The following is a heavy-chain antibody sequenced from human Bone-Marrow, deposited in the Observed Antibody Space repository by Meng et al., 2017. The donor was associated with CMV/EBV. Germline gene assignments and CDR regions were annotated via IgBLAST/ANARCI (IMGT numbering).Heavy chain of an antibody. CDR2: ISGSGGST. CDR3: AKDLYYYDSSGYYYEPLAFDI. V-gene: IGHV3-23*01. CDR1: GFTFSSYA. J-gene: IGHJ3*02. Sequence: GESLKISCAASGFTFSSYAMSWVRQAPGKGLEWVSAISGSGGSTYYADSVKGRFTISRDNSKNTLYLQMNSLRAEDTAVYYCAKDLYYYDSSGYYYEPLAFDIWAQGTMVTVPS. D-gene: IGHD3-22*01.